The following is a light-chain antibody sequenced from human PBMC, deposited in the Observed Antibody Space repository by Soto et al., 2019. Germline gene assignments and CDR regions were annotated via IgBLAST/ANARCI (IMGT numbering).Light chain of an antibody. J-gene: IGKJ3*01. V-gene: IGKV3-20*01. CDR3: QQYGSSFT. CDR1: QSVSISY. Sequence: EIVLTQSPGTLSLSPGERATLSCRASQSVSISYIGWYQQKPVQAPRLLIYGTSSRATGIPDRFSGSGSGTDFTLTISRLEPEDFAVYYCQQYGSSFTFGPGTTVDIK. CDR2: GTS.